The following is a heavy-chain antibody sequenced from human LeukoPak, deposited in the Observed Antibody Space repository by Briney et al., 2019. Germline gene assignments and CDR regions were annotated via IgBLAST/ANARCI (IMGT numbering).Heavy chain of an antibody. Sequence: ASVKVSCKASGYTFTGYYMHWVRQAPGQGLEWMGWINPNSGGTNYAQKSQGRVTMTRDTSISTAYMELSRLRSDDTAVYYCARGEAYYDFWSGRNYGMDVWGQGTTVTVSS. D-gene: IGHD3-3*01. CDR3: ARGEAYYDFWSGRNYGMDV. V-gene: IGHV1-2*02. CDR1: GYTFTGYY. CDR2: INPNSGGT. J-gene: IGHJ6*02.